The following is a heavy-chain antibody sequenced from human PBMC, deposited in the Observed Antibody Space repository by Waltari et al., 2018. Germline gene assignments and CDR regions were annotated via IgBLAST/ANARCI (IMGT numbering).Heavy chain of an antibody. CDR3: ASVATTSFGVVITYYFDY. V-gene: IGHV4-39*01. CDR1: GGSLRSSSYY. J-gene: IGHJ4*02. Sequence: QLQLQESGPGLVKPSETLSLTCTVSGGSLRSSSYYWGWIRQPPGKGLEWIGRIYYSGSTYYNPSLKSGVTRSVETSKNQFSLKLSAVTAADTAVYYCASVATTSFGVVITYYFDYWGQGTLVTVSS. D-gene: IGHD3-3*01. CDR2: IYYSGST.